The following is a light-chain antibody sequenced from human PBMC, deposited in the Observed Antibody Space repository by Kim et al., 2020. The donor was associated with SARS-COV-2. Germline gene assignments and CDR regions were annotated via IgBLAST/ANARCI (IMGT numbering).Light chain of an antibody. Sequence: DIQMTQSPSTLSASVGDRVSISCRASQSVGGWLAWYQQKPGRAPKVLIYDAFSLESGVPSRFSGSGSGTEFTLTISSLQPDDFATYYCQQYDKYPWTFGQRTKVDSK. J-gene: IGKJ1*01. CDR3: QQYDKYPWT. CDR1: QSVGGW. CDR2: DAF. V-gene: IGKV1-5*01.